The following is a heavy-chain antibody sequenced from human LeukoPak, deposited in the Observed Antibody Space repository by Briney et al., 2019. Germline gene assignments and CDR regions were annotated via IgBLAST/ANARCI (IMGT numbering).Heavy chain of an antibody. V-gene: IGHV1-2*02. Sequence: GASVKDSCEASGYIFTDYYIHWIRQAPGQGLEWMGWIDPNSGGTHHAPNFQGRATMTRDTSSSTVYMDLSRLRSADTAIYYCARSRTPFYYYGMHVWGLGTSVTVSS. J-gene: IGHJ6*02. CDR2: IDPNSGGT. D-gene: IGHD1-1*01. CDR3: ARSRTPFYYYGMHV. CDR1: GYIFTDYY.